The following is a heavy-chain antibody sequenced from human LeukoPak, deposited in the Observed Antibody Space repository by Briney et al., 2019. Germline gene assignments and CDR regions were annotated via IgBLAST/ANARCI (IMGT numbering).Heavy chain of an antibody. CDR2: ISGSGGST. Sequence: PGGSLRLSCAASGFTFSSYAMSWVRQAPGKGLEWVSAISGSGGSTYYADSVKGRFTISRDNSKNTLYLQMNSLRAEDTAIYYCAKGIYGDYALDSWGQGTLVTVSS. CDR3: AKGIYGDYALDS. J-gene: IGHJ4*02. D-gene: IGHD4-17*01. V-gene: IGHV3-23*01. CDR1: GFTFSSYA.